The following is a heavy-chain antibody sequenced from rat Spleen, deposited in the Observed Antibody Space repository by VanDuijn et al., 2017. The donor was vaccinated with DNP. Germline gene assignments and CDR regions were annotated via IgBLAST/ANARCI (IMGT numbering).Heavy chain of an antibody. CDR2: ISTGGGNI. D-gene: IGHD1-10*01. CDR3: ARHGEQLFDY. J-gene: IGHJ2*01. V-gene: IGHV5S11*01. Sequence: EVQLVESGGGLVQPGRSLKLSCAASGFTFSDYGMSWVRQAPTKGLEWVASISTGGGNIYYRDSVRGRFTISRDDAKSTLYLQMDSLRSEETATYFCARHGEQLFDYWGQGIMVTVSS. CDR1: GFTFSDYG.